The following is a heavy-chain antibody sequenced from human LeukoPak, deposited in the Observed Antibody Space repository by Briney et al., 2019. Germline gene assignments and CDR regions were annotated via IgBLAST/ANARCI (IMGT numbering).Heavy chain of an antibody. CDR3: AKDPLAAAGTAFDY. J-gene: IGHJ4*02. D-gene: IGHD6-13*01. CDR2: INTDGSST. V-gene: IGHV3-74*01. Sequence: GGSLRLSCAASGFTFSSYGMHWVRQAPGKGLVWVSRINTDGSSTSYADSLKGRFTISRDNAKNSLYLQMNSLRAEDTALYYCAKDPLAAAGTAFDYWGQGTLVTVSS. CDR1: GFTFSSYG.